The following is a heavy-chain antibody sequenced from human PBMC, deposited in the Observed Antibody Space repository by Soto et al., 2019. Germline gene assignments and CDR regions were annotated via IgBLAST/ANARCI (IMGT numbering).Heavy chain of an antibody. V-gene: IGHV4-4*02. CDR2: IYHIGST. Sequence: QVQLQESGPGLVKPSGTLSLTCAVSGGSISGSNWWSWVRQPPGKGLEWIGEIYHIGSTNYNPSLKSRVTISADKSKNQFSLKLTSVTAADTAVYYWASRVGQQLVNYWYFDLWGRGTLVTVSS. CDR1: GGSISGSNW. J-gene: IGHJ2*01. D-gene: IGHD6-13*01. CDR3: ASRVGQQLVNYWYFDL.